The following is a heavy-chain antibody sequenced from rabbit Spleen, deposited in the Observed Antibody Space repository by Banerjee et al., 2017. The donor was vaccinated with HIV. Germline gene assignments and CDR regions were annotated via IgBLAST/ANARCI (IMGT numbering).Heavy chain of an antibody. J-gene: IGHJ6*01. V-gene: IGHV1S45*01. CDR1: GFSFGDKYY. CDR3: ARDTGSSFSSYGMDL. D-gene: IGHD8-1*01. Sequence: QEQLVESGGGLVKPEGSLTLTCTASGFSFGDKYYICWVRQAPGKGLEWIACIYVGSGGGTKYASWAKGRFNISKTSSTTVTLQMASLTVADTATYFCARDTGSSFSSYGMDLWGQGTLITVS. CDR2: IYVGSGGGT.